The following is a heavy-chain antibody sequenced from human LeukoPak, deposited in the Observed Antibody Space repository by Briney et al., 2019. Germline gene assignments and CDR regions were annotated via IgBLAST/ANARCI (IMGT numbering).Heavy chain of an antibody. Sequence: GGPLRLSCAASGFTVSSNYMSWVRQAPGKGLEWVSVIYSGGSTYYADSVKGRFTISRDNSKNTLYLQMNSLRAEDTAVYYCARTVDYLHFDYWGQGTLVTVSS. V-gene: IGHV3-53*01. CDR1: GFTVSSNY. CDR2: IYSGGST. D-gene: IGHD2/OR15-2a*01. CDR3: ARTVDYLHFDY. J-gene: IGHJ4*02.